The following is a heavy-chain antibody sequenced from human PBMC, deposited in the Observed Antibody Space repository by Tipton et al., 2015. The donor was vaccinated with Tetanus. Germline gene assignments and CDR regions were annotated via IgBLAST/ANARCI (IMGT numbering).Heavy chain of an antibody. J-gene: IGHJ4*02. CDR2: INYSGST. D-gene: IGHD6-6*01. V-gene: IGHV4-31*03. CDR3: ARRSVSARFDD. Sequence: TLSLTCTVSGASISSGGYFWSWIRQHPGKGLEWIGYINYSGSTYFNPSLKSRVTISVDMSKNQFSLKLRSVTAADTAVYYCARRSVSARFDDWGQGAQVTVSS. CDR1: GASISSGGYF.